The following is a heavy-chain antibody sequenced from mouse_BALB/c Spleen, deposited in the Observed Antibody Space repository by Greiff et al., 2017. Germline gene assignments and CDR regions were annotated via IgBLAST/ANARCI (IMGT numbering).Heavy chain of an antibody. Sequence: DVMLVESGGGLVKPGGSLKLSCAASGFTFSSYAMSWVRQTPEKRLEWVASISSGGSTYYPDSVKGRFTISRDNARNILYLQMSSLRSEDTAMYYCARVYDYDDGYAMDYWGQGTSVTVSS. CDR3: ARVYDYDDGYAMDY. J-gene: IGHJ4*01. CDR1: GFTFSSYA. D-gene: IGHD2-4*01. V-gene: IGHV5-6-5*01. CDR2: ISSGGST.